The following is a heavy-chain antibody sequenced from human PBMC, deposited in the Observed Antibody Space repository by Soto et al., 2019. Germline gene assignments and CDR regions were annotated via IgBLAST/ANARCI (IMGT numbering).Heavy chain of an antibody. CDR3: AYSGSWSLDY. J-gene: IGHJ4*02. CDR1: GYTFTSYG. Sequence: ASVKVSCKASGYTFTSYGISWVRQAPGQGLEWMGWISAYNGNTNYAQKLQGRVTITTDTPTSTVYMELSSLRFEDTAVYYWAYSGSWSLDYWGQGALVTVSS. CDR2: ISAYNGNT. D-gene: IGHD6-13*01. V-gene: IGHV1-18*01.